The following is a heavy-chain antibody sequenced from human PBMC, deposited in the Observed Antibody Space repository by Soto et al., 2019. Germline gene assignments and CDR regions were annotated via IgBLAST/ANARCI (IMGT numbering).Heavy chain of an antibody. J-gene: IGHJ5*02. Sequence: SETLSLTCTVSGGSVSSGSYYWSWIRQPPGKGLEWIGYIYYSGSTNYNPSLKSRVTISVDTSKNQFSLKLSSVTAADTAVYYCARFFTEYSSSSDWFDPWGQGTLVTVSS. D-gene: IGHD6-6*01. CDR1: GGSVSSGSYY. CDR2: IYYSGST. CDR3: ARFFTEYSSSSDWFDP. V-gene: IGHV4-61*01.